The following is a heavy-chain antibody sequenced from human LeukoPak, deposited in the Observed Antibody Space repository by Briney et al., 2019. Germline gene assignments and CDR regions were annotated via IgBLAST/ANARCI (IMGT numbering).Heavy chain of an antibody. Sequence: SETLSLTCTVSRYSISNGYYWSWIRQPPGKGLEWIGYIYYSGSTNYNPSLKSRVTISVDTSKNQFSLKLSSVTAADTAVYYCARGGGWLRAYYYYYYMDVWGKGTTVTVSS. J-gene: IGHJ6*03. CDR3: ARGGGWLRAYYYYYYMDV. CDR1: RYSISNGYY. CDR2: IYYSGST. V-gene: IGHV4-61*01. D-gene: IGHD5-24*01.